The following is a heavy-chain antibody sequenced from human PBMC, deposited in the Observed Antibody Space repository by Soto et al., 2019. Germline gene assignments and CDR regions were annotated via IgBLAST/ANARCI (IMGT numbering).Heavy chain of an antibody. CDR1: GGSFSGYY. CDR3: ARASAYRDWFDP. D-gene: IGHD6-25*01. CDR2: INHSGST. Sequence: SETLSLTCAVYGGSFSGYYWSWIRQPPGKGLEWIGEINHSGSTNYNPSLKSRVTISVDTSKNQFSLKLSSVTAADTAVYYCARASAYRDWFDPWGQGTLVTVS. V-gene: IGHV4-34*01. J-gene: IGHJ5*02.